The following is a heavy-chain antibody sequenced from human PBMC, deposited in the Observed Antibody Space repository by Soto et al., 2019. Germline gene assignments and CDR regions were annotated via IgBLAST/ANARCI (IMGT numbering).Heavy chain of an antibody. CDR3: ARVERGTATTVVDAFDI. CDR1: GGSVNSGNYY. Sequence: QVQLQQWGAGLLKPSETLSLTCAVFGGSVNSGNYYWSWLRQPPGKGLEWIGEMSHSGGTHFNPSLKSRVTISVDTSKNQFSLKMGSVTAADTALYYCARVERGTATTVVDAFDIWGPGTMVTVSS. CDR2: MSHSGGT. J-gene: IGHJ3*02. V-gene: IGHV4-34*01. D-gene: IGHD1-1*01.